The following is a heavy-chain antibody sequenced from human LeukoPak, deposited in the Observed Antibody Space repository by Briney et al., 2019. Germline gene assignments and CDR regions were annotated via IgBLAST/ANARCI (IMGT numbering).Heavy chain of an antibody. CDR1: GDSISYFY. Sequence: SETLSLTCSVSGDSISYFYWSWIRQPPGKGLEWIGSIYYSGSTYYNPSLKSRVTISVDTSKNQFSLKLSSVTAADTAVYYCARVSAYYDILTGYYLDAFDIWGQGTMVTVSS. D-gene: IGHD3-9*01. J-gene: IGHJ3*02. CDR3: ARVSAYYDILTGYYLDAFDI. V-gene: IGHV4-39*07. CDR2: IYYSGST.